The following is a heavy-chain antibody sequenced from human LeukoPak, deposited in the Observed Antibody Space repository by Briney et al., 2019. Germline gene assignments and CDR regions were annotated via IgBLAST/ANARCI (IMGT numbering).Heavy chain of an antibody. CDR2: IYTSGST. J-gene: IGHJ4*02. V-gene: IGHV4-61*02. D-gene: IGHD6-13*01. Sequence: SETLSLTCAVSGGSIRSSNWWSWVRQPAGKGLEWIGRIYTSGSTNYNPSLKSRVTISVDTSKNQFSLKLSSVTAADTAVYYCASFGRAAGFDYWGQGTLVTVSS. CDR3: ASFGRAAGFDY. CDR1: GGSIRSSNW.